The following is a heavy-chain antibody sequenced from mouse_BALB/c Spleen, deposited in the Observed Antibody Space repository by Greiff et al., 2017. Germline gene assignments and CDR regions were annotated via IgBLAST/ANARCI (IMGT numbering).Heavy chain of an antibody. V-gene: IGHV5-9-1*01. Sequence: EVKLVESGGGLVKPGGSLKLSCAASGFTFSSYAMSWVRQTPEKRLEWVATISSGGSYTYYPDSVKGQFTISRDNAKNTLYLQMSSLRSEDTAMYYCANGYFDVWGAGTTVTVSS. CDR2: ISSGGSYT. J-gene: IGHJ1*01. CDR3: ANGYFDV. CDR1: GFTFSSYA.